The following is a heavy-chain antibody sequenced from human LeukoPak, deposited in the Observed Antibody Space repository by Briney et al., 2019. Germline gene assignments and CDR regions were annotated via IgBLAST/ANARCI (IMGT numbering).Heavy chain of an antibody. V-gene: IGHV4-61*02. D-gene: IGHD4-17*01. CDR3: ARDYGDYFDY. CDR1: DGSISSASYY. Sequence: TLSLTCTVSDGSISSASYYWSWIRQPAGEGLEWIGRIYTSGSTHYNPSLKSRLTMSVDTSKSQFSLKLSSVTAADTAVYYCARDYGDYFDYWGQGTLVTVSS. CDR2: IYTSGST. J-gene: IGHJ4*02.